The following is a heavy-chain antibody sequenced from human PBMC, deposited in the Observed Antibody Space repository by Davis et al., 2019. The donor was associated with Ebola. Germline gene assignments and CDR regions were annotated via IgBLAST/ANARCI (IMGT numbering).Heavy chain of an antibody. CDR3: ARGIEMATIRYFDY. D-gene: IGHD5-24*01. J-gene: IGHJ4*02. V-gene: IGHV1-2*04. CDR2: INPNSGGT. Sequence: VKVSCKASGYTFTGYYMHWVRQAPGQGLEWMGWINPNSGGTNYAQKFQGWVTMTRDTSISTAYMELSRLRSDDTAVYYCARGIEMATIRYFDYWGQGTLVTVSS. CDR1: GYTFTGYY.